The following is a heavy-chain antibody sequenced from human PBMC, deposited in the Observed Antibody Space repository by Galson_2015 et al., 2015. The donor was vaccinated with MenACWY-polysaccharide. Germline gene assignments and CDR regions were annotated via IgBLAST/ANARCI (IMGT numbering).Heavy chain of an antibody. J-gene: IGHJ4*01. Sequence: SLRLSCAASGFTFSSFAIHWVRQAPGKELEWVALISYDGNKKFYGDSVKGRFTISRDSSKNTVFLQMDSLTIEDTAVYYCAKDRIYYSSSWFGAFDSWGHGTLVAVSS. CDR3: AKDRIYYSSSWFGAFDS. D-gene: IGHD3-10*01. CDR2: ISYDGNKK. CDR1: GFTFSSFA. V-gene: IGHV3-30*18.